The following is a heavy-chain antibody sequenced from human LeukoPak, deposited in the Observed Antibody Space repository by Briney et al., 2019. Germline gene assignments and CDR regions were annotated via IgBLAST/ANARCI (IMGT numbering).Heavy chain of an antibody. CDR3: ARGGRSGDFWTRGSVYKWFDP. Sequence: GASVKVSCKASGYTFTGYSIHWVRQAPGQGLAWMGWINPNSGGTTYAQKFQGRVTITRDTSITTAYMELSRLRSDDAAVYYCARGGRSGDFWTRGSVYKWFDPWGQGTLVTVSS. CDR2: INPNSGGT. CDR1: GYTFTGYS. D-gene: IGHD3-3*01. V-gene: IGHV1-2*02. J-gene: IGHJ5*02.